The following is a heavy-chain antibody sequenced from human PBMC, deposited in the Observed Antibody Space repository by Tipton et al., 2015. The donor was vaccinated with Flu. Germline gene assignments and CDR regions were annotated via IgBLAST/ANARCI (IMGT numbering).Heavy chain of an antibody. D-gene: IGHD3-3*02. CDR1: GYTFNTYA. V-gene: IGHV1-18*01. Sequence: VQLVQSGAEVKKAGASVKVSCKASGYTFNTYAISWMRQAPGQGLEWMGWISAYTDDTKFAQNFQGRITLTTDTSTSTVYVQLRGLTSDDTAVYYCARVGAISGEVTARRRGDLDYWGQGTLVTVSS. CDR3: ARVGAISGEVTARRRGDLDY. CDR2: ISAYTDDT. J-gene: IGHJ4*02.